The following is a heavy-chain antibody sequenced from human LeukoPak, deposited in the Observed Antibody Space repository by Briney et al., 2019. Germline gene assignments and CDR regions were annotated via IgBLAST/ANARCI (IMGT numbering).Heavy chain of an antibody. Sequence: PGGSLRLSCAASGFTLSSYAMSWVRQAPGKGLEWVSAICASGDSTYYADSVKGRFTISRDTSKNTLYLQMNSLRAEDTAVYYCAKVISSSCGIGGYWGQGTPVTVSS. V-gene: IGHV3-23*01. CDR3: AKVISSSCGIGGY. CDR2: ICASGDST. CDR1: GFTLSSYA. J-gene: IGHJ4*02. D-gene: IGHD6-13*01.